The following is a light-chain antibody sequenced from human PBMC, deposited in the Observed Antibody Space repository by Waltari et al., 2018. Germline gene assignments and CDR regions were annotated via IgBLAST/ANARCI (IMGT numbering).Light chain of an antibody. CDR3: QQYGSSLLT. Sequence: DIVLTQSPGTLSLSPWESATLYFRASPSVTSSYLAWYQQKPGQAPRLLIYGASSRATGIPDRFSGSGSGTDFTLTISRLEPEDFAVYYCQQYGSSLLTFGGGTKVEIK. V-gene: IGKV3-20*01. CDR2: GAS. CDR1: PSVTSSY. J-gene: IGKJ4*01.